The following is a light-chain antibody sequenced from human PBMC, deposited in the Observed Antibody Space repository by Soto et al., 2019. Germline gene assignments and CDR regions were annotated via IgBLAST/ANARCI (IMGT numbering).Light chain of an antibody. CDR3: QQYNNWPWT. CDR2: GAS. Sequence: EIVRTQSRATLSVSPGERATLSCRASQSVSSNLAWYQQKPGQAPRLLIYGASTRATGIPARFSGSGSGTEFTLTIRSLQSEDFAVYYCQQYNNWPWTFGQGTKVEIK. V-gene: IGKV3-15*01. J-gene: IGKJ1*01. CDR1: QSVSSN.